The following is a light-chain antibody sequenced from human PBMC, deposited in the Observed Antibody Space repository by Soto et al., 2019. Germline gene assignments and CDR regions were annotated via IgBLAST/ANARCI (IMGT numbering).Light chain of an antibody. Sequence: QAVVTQPASVSGSPGQSITISCTGTSSDIGNYDFVSWYQQVPGTAPKAMIYEVSSRPSGVSNRFSGSKSGNTASLTISGLLPEDEADYYCCSYAGRSPVVFGGGTKVTVL. J-gene: IGLJ3*02. CDR2: EVS. CDR1: SSDIGNYDF. CDR3: CSYAGRSPVV. V-gene: IGLV2-23*02.